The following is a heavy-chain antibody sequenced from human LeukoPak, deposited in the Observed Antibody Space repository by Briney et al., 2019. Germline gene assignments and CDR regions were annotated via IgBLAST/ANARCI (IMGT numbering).Heavy chain of an antibody. J-gene: IGHJ4*02. CDR2: IYSAGST. Sequence: GGSLRLSCTVSGFTVSSNSMSWVRQAPGKGLEWVSFIYSAGSTHYSDSVKGRFTISIDNSKNTLYLQMNSLRAEDTAVYYCARRAGAYSHPYDYWAREPWSPSP. V-gene: IGHV3-53*01. D-gene: IGHD4/OR15-4a*01. CDR1: GFTVSSNS. CDR3: ARRAGAYSHPYDY.